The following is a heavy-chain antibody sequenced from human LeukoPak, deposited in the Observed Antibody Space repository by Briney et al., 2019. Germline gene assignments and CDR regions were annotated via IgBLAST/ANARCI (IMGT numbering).Heavy chain of an antibody. CDR2: IIPILGIA. D-gene: IGHD1-7*01. J-gene: IGHJ6*03. CDR1: GYTFTSYD. CDR3: AVSAGNYSPDYYYYYMDV. V-gene: IGHV1-69*04. Sequence: GASVKVSCKASGYTFTSYDISWVRQAPGQGLEWMGRIIPILGIANYAQKFQGRVTITADKSTSTAYMELSSLRSEDTAVYYCAVSAGNYSPDYYYYYMDVWGKGTTVTVSS.